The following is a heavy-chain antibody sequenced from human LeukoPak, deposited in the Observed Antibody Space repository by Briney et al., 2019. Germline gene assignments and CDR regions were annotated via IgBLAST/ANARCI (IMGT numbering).Heavy chain of an antibody. Sequence: PSETLSLTCTVSGGSISSYYWSWIRQPPGKGLEWIGYIYYSGSTNYNPSLKSRVTISVDTSKNQFSLKLSSVTAADTAVYYCARGGANDGYYYYMDVWGKGTTVTISS. J-gene: IGHJ6*03. CDR1: GGSISSYY. D-gene: IGHD1-26*01. CDR3: ARGGANDGYYYYMDV. CDR2: IYYSGST. V-gene: IGHV4-59*01.